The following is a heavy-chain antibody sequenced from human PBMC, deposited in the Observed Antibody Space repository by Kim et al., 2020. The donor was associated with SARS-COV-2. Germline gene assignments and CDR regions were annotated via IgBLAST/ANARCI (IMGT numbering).Heavy chain of an antibody. J-gene: IGHJ4*02. D-gene: IGHD3-10*01. CDR3: ARAAYYYGSGSDFDY. V-gene: IGHV3-30*01. Sequence: DSVKGQFTISRDNSKNTLYLQMNGLRAEDTAVYYCARAAYYYGSGSDFDYWGQRTLVTVSS.